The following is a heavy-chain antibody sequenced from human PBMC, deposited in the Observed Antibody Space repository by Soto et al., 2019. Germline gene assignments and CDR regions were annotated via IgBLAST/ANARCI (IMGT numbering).Heavy chain of an antibody. CDR2: INAGNGNT. Sequence: ASVTVSCQASGYTFTSYDMHWVRQAPGQRLEWMGWINAGNGNTKYSQKFQGRVTITRDNSRSTLFLQMDSLRAEDTAVYYCAKGQTTSGFDFWGLGTLVTVSS. CDR3: AKGQTTSGFDF. V-gene: IGHV1-3*01. CDR1: GYTFTSYD. J-gene: IGHJ4*02. D-gene: IGHD2-2*01.